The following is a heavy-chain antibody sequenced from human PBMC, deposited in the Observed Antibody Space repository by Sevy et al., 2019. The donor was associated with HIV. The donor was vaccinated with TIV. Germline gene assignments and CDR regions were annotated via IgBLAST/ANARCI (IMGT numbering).Heavy chain of an antibody. J-gene: IGHJ6*02. CDR1: GFTFYYAW. CDR2: IKSKADGGTT. D-gene: IGHD2-8*02. Sequence: LSLTCAASGFTFYYAWMSWVRQDPGKGLEWVGRIKSKADGGTTEYAAAVKGRFTISRDDSKNTLYLQMNSLKTEDTAIYYCSTDPIIVLLVTDGMDVWGQGTTVTVSS. CDR3: STDPIIVLLVTDGMDV. V-gene: IGHV3-15*01.